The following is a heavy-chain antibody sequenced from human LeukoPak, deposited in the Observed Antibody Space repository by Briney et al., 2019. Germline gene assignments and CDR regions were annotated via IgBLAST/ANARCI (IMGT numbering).Heavy chain of an antibody. D-gene: IGHD2-21*01. CDR1: GFTFSTYA. CDR3: AKNFGDGLAFYVY. CDR2: ISGRGAYT. J-gene: IGHJ4*02. V-gene: IGHV3-23*01. Sequence: GGSLRLSCAASGFTFSTYAMTWVRQAPGKGLECVSAISGRGAYTYYADSVKGRFTVSRDNSRNTLYLQMNSLRAEDTAVYYCAKNFGDGLAFYVYWGQGTLVTVSS.